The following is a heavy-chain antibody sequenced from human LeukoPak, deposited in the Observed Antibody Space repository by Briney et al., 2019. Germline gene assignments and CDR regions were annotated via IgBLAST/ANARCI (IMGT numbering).Heavy chain of an antibody. Sequence: SETLSLTCAVYGGSFSGYYWSWIRQPPGKGLEWIGEINHSGSTNYNPSLKSRVTISVDTSKNQFSLKLSSVTAADTAVYYCARRNTYYYGSGSLWFDPWGQGTLVTVSS. J-gene: IGHJ5*02. V-gene: IGHV4-34*01. CDR2: INHSGST. CDR1: GGSFSGYY. CDR3: ARRNTYYYGSGSLWFDP. D-gene: IGHD3-10*01.